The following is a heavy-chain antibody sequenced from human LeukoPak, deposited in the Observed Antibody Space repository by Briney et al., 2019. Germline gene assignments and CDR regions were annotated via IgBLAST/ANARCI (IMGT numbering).Heavy chain of an antibody. V-gene: IGHV3-21*01. J-gene: IGHJ4*02. D-gene: IGHD1-7*01. Sequence: NPGGSLRLSCEASGFSFSSYNMDWVRQTPGKGLEWISSITTSSTYTFYADSVKGRFTISRDNSKNTLYLQMSSLRTEDTALYYCAKIRVVFNWNYAYYFDSWGQGTLVTVSS. CDR1: GFSFSSYN. CDR2: ITTSSTYT. CDR3: AKIRVVFNWNYAYYFDS.